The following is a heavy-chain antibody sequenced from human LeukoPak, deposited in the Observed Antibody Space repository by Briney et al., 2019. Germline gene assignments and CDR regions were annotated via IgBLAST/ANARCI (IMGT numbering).Heavy chain of an antibody. V-gene: IGHV3-30-3*01. CDR1: GFTFSSYL. CDR3: ARDYTAMVMGY. CDR2: ISYDGSIK. Sequence: GGSLRLSCAASGFTFSSYLMHWVRQAPGKGLEWVAVISYDGSIKYYADSVKGRITVSRDNSKNTLYLEMNSLRAEDAAIYYCARDYTAMVMGYWGQGTLVTVSS. J-gene: IGHJ4*02. D-gene: IGHD5-18*01.